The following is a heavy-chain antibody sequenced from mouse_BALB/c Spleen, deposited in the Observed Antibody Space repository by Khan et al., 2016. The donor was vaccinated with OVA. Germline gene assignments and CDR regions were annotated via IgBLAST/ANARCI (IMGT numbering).Heavy chain of an antibody. Sequence: QIQLVQSGPELKKPGETVRISCKASGYTFTTAGMQWVQQMPGKGLKWIGWINTHSGVPKYAEDFKGRFAFTLETSASTVYLQITNLKNEDTATYFCARVGAAYYRNDGGAMDYWGQGTSVTVSS. CDR1: GYTFTTAG. V-gene: IGHV9-4*02. J-gene: IGHJ4*01. CDR2: INTHSGVP. CDR3: ARVGAAYYRNDGGAMDY. D-gene: IGHD2-14*01.